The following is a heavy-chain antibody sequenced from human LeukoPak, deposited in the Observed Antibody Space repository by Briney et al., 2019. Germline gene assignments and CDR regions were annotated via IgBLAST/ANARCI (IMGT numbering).Heavy chain of an antibody. CDR3: ARAAMGIYFDY. D-gene: IGHD5-18*01. Sequence: SETLFLTCAVYGGSFSGYYWSWIRQPPGKGLEWIGEINHSGSTNYNPSLKSRVTISVDTSKNQFSLKLSSVTAADTAVYYCARAAMGIYFDYWGQGTLVTVSS. J-gene: IGHJ4*02. CDR2: INHSGST. CDR1: GGSFSGYY. V-gene: IGHV4-34*01.